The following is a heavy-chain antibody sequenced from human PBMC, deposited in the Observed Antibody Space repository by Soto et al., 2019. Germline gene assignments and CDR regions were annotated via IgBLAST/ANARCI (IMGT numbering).Heavy chain of an antibody. D-gene: IGHD2-15*01. CDR2: IYPSDSDI. CDR3: VRSGTSSGRFSDY. CDR1: GYTFTSYW. Sequence: PGESLKISCKGSGYTFTSYWIGWVRQMPGEGLEWMGVIYPSDSDIRYSPSFQGKVTISADKSITTAYLQWSSLKAADNAMYYCVRSGTSSGRFSDYWGQGTLVTVSS. J-gene: IGHJ4*02. V-gene: IGHV5-51*01.